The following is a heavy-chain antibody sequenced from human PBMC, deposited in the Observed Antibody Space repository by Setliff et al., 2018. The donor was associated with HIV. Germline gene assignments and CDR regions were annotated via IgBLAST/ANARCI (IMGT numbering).Heavy chain of an antibody. CDR1: EFTFSSYS. CDR2: ISSSGAHI. CDR3: ARGGRLQYFDWYFDL. Sequence: KTGGSLRLSCAASEFTFSSYSMNWVRQAPGKGLEWVASISSSGAHIFYADSLKGRFTISRDNGKNLLYLQMNSLRAEDTAVYYCARGGRLQYFDWYFDLWGRGTLVTVSS. D-gene: IGHD3-9*01. V-gene: IGHV3-21*06. J-gene: IGHJ2*01.